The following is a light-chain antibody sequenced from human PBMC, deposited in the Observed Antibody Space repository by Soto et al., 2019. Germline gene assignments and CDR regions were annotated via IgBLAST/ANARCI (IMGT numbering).Light chain of an antibody. J-gene: IGLJ2*01. CDR1: SGYSNYK. Sequence: QLVLTQPPSASASLGASVTLTCTLSSGYSNYKVDWYQQRPGKGPRFVMRVGTGGIVGSKGDGIPDRFSVLGSGLNRYLTIKNIQEEDEGDYHWGADNGSGSNFVRVFGGGTKLTVL. V-gene: IGLV9-49*01. CDR3: GADNGSGSNFVRV. CDR2: VGTGGIVG.